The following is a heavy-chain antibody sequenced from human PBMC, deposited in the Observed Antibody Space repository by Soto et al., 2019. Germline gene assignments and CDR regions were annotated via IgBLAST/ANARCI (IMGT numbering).Heavy chain of an antibody. D-gene: IGHD6-19*01. Sequence: VQLVESGGGVVQPGRSLRLSCAASGFTFSDYAMHWVRQAPGKGLEWVAVVSHDGRNTHYADSVKGRFTISRDSSKNTVSLEMTSLRAEDTAASYFAKGGRQWLVTSDFNYWGQGALVTVSS. V-gene: IGHV3-30*18. CDR1: GFTFSDYA. J-gene: IGHJ4*02. CDR2: VSHDGRNT. CDR3: AKGGRQWLVTSDFNY.